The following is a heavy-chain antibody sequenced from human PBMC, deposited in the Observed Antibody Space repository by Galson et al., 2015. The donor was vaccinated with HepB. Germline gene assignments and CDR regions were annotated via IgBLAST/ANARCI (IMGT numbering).Heavy chain of an antibody. V-gene: IGHV1-69*13. Sequence: SVKVSCKASGGAFSSYAISWVRQAPGQGLEWMGGIIPIFGTANYAQKFQGRVTITADESTSTAYMELSSLRSEDTAVYYCASSSQYNWNYGGPTDAFDIWGQGTMVTVSS. CDR3: ASSSQYNWNYGGPTDAFDI. J-gene: IGHJ3*02. CDR1: GGAFSSYA. CDR2: IIPIFGTA. D-gene: IGHD1-7*01.